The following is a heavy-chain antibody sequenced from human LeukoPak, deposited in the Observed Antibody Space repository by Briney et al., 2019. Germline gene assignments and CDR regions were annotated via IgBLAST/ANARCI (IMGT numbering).Heavy chain of an antibody. J-gene: IGHJ5*02. CDR1: GFTFSSYS. CDR3: AVPGLGIGFDP. D-gene: IGHD1-14*01. CDR2: TSSSSSYI. Sequence: GGSLRLSCAASGFTFSSYSMNWVRQAPGKGLEWVSSTSSSSSYIYYADSVKGRFTISRDNAKNSLYLQMNSLRAEDTAVYYCAVPGLGIGFDPWGQGTLVTVSS. V-gene: IGHV3-21*01.